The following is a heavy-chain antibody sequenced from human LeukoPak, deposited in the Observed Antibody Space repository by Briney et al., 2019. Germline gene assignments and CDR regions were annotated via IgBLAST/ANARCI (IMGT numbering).Heavy chain of an antibody. Sequence: GGSLRLSCAASGFTFDDYAMHWVRQAPGKGLEWVSGISWNSGSIGYADSVKGRFTISRDNSKNTLYLQMNSLRAEDTAVYYCASLRFLEWLLADAFDIWGQGTMVTVSS. CDR1: GFTFDDYA. J-gene: IGHJ3*02. V-gene: IGHV3-9*01. CDR2: ISWNSGSI. D-gene: IGHD3-3*01. CDR3: ASLRFLEWLLADAFDI.